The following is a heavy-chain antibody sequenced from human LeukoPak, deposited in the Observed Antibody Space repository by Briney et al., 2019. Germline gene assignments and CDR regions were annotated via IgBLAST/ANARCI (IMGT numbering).Heavy chain of an antibody. CDR3: ARGAGYSSSWFDY. Sequence: GGSLRLSCAASGFTFSSYGMHWVRQAPGKGLEWVAVIWYDGSNKYYADSVEGRFTISRDNSKNTLYLQMNSLRAEDTAVYYCARGAGYSSSWFDYWGQGTLVTVSS. J-gene: IGHJ4*02. CDR2: IWYDGSNK. D-gene: IGHD6-13*01. CDR1: GFTFSSYG. V-gene: IGHV3-33*01.